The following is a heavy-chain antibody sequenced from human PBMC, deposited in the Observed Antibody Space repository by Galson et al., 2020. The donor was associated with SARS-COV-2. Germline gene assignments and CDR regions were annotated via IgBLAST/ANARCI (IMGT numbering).Heavy chain of an antibody. V-gene: IGHV3-53*05. CDR2: LHSGGGT. J-gene: IGHJ3*01. Sequence: QLGESLKISCVASGFFVSGHYMSWVRQAPGKGLEWVSVLHSGGGTYYADSVKGRFTVSRDNSKNTLYLQMNSLRPDDTAVYYCARDLLNAFDVWGQGTMVTVSS. CDR1: GFFVSGHY. CDR3: ARDLLNAFDV.